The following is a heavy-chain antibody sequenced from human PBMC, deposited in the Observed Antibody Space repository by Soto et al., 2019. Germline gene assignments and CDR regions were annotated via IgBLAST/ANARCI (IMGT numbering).Heavy chain of an antibody. CDR2: TYYRSKWYN. V-gene: IGHV6-1*01. CDR3: SRDHWVELERDAFDI. D-gene: IGHD1-1*01. CDR1: GDSVSSNSAA. J-gene: IGHJ3*02. Sequence: SQTISLTCAISGDSVSSNSAAWNWIRQSPSRVLEWLGRTYYRSKWYNDYAVSVKSLITINPDTSKNQFSRQVNSVTPEATAVYYGSRDHWVELERDAFDIWSHGTMVTVSS.